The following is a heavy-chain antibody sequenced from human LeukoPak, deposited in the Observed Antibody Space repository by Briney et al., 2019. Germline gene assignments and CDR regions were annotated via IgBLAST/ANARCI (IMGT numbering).Heavy chain of an antibody. CDR3: ARENYDSSGYSTTAFDI. Sequence: GASVKVSCKASGYTFTGYYMHWVRQAPGQGLKWMGWINPNSGGTNYAQKFQGRVTMTRDTSISTAYMELSRLRSDDTAVYYCARENYDSSGYSTTAFDIWGQGTMVTVSS. CDR1: GYTFTGYY. J-gene: IGHJ3*02. V-gene: IGHV1-2*02. D-gene: IGHD3-22*01. CDR2: INPNSGGT.